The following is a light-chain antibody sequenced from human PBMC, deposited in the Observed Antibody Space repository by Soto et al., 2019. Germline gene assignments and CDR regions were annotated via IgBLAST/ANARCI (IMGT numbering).Light chain of an antibody. CDR1: SSDIGGYNY. J-gene: IGLJ2*01. Sequence: QSALTQPRSVSGSPGQSVTISCTGTSSDIGGYNYVSWYQQHPGKAPKVMIYDVSKRPSGVPDRFSGSKSGNTASLTISGLQADDEADYYCCSYAGSYTLVLGGGTKLTVL. CDR3: CSYAGSYTLV. CDR2: DVS. V-gene: IGLV2-11*01.